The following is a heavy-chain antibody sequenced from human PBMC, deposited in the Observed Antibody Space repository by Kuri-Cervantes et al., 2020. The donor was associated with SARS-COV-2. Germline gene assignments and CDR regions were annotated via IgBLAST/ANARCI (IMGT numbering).Heavy chain of an antibody. V-gene: IGHV3-21*01. CDR1: GSTFSSYS. J-gene: IGHJ6*02. D-gene: IGHD2-8*02. Sequence: GGSLRLSCAASGSTFSSYSMNWVRQAPGKGLEWVSSISSSSSYIYYADSVKGRFTISRDNAKNSLYLQMNSLRAEDTAVYYCARDTGGTMIYYYYYYGMDVWGQGTTVTVSS. CDR3: ARDTGGTMIYYYYYYGMDV. CDR2: ISSSSSYI.